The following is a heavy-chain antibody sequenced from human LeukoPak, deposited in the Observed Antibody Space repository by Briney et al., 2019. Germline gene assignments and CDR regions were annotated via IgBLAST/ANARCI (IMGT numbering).Heavy chain of an antibody. J-gene: IGHJ4*02. CDR3: ARVTPSAAAGTDY. V-gene: IGHV3-21*01. Sequence: KPGGSLRLSCAASGFTFSSYSMNWVRQAPGKGLEWVSSISSSSSYIYYADSVKGRFTISRDNAESSLYLQMNSLRAEDTAVYYCARVTPSAAAGTDYWGQGTLVTVSS. CDR1: GFTFSSYS. CDR2: ISSSSSYI. D-gene: IGHD6-13*01.